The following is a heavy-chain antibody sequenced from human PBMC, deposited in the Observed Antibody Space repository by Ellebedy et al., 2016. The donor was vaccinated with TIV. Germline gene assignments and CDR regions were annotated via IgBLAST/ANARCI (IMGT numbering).Heavy chain of an antibody. Sequence: ASVKVSCXASGYTFTGYYMHWLRQAPAQGLEWMGWINPNSGGTNYAQKFQGRVTMTRDTSISTAYMELSRLRSDDTAVYYCARDPSEVTIFGVVTGPFDYWGQGTLVTVSS. CDR1: GYTFTGYY. V-gene: IGHV1-2*02. D-gene: IGHD3-3*01. CDR2: INPNSGGT. J-gene: IGHJ4*02. CDR3: ARDPSEVTIFGVVTGPFDY.